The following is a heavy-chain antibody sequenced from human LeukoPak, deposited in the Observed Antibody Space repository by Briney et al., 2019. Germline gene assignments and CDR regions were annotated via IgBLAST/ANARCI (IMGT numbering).Heavy chain of an antibody. V-gene: IGHV1-2*02. CDR2: INPNSGGT. CDR3: ARGGDFWSGYSWFDP. D-gene: IGHD3-3*01. Sequence: ASVKVSCKASGYTFTSYDINWVRQATGQGLEWTGWINPNSGGTNYAQKFQGRVTMTRDTSISTAYMEPSRLRSDDTAVYYCARGGDFWSGYSWFDPWGQGTLVTVSS. J-gene: IGHJ5*02. CDR1: GYTFTSYD.